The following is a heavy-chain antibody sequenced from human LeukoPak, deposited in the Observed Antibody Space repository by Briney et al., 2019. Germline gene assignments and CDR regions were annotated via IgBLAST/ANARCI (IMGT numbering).Heavy chain of an antibody. CDR2: IIPIFGTA. Sequence: GASVKVSCKASGYTFNSYAITWVRQAPGQGFEWMGGIIPIFGTANYAQKFQGRVTITTDESTSTAYMELSSLRSEDTAVYYCARGGNTVLTMGYMDVWGKGTTVTVSS. D-gene: IGHD4-11*01. V-gene: IGHV1-69*05. CDR1: GYTFNSYA. J-gene: IGHJ6*03. CDR3: ARGGNTVLTMGYMDV.